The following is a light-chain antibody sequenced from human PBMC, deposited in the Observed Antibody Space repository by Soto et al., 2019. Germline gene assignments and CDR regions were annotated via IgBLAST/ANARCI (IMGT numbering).Light chain of an antibody. CDR1: TSDVGGYNY. CDR2: DVS. J-gene: IGLJ1*01. Sequence: QSALTQPPSASGSPGQSVTISCTGTTSDVGGYNYVSWYQQHPGKAPKLMIYDVSDRPSGVSNRFSGSKSGNTASLTISGLQAEDEADYYCNSYTSNNTQVFGTGTKVTVL. CDR3: NSYTSNNTQV. V-gene: IGLV2-14*01.